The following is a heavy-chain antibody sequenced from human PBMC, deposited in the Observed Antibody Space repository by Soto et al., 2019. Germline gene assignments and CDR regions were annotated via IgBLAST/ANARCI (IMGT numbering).Heavy chain of an antibody. V-gene: IGHV3-7*01. CDR3: AKTLSGRITMIVVVITGGYYFDY. J-gene: IGHJ4*02. Sequence: GGSLRLSCAASGFTFSSYWMSWVRQAPGKGLEWVANIKQDGSEKYYVDSVKGRFTISRDNAKNSLYLQMNSLRAEDTAVYYCAKTLSGRITMIVVVITGGYYFDYWGQGTLVTVSS. CDR2: IKQDGSEK. CDR1: GFTFSSYW. D-gene: IGHD3-22*01.